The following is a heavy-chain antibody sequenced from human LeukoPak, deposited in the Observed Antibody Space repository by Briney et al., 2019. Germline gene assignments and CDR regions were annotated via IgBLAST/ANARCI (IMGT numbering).Heavy chain of an antibody. J-gene: IGHJ4*02. D-gene: IGHD5-24*01. V-gene: IGHV3-74*01. CDR1: GFTFSSYW. Sequence: GGSLRLSCAASGFTFSSYWMHWVRQAPGKGLVWVSRINSDGSSTSYADSVKGRFTISRDNAKNTLYLQMNSLRAEDTAVYYCARVRERWLQLGAAKNYFDYWGQGALVTVSS. CDR3: ARVRERWLQLGAAKNYFDY. CDR2: INSDGSST.